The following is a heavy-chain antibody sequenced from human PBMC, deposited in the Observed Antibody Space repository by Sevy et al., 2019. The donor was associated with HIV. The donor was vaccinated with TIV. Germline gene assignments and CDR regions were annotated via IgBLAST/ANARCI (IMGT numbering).Heavy chain of an antibody. D-gene: IGHD2-2*02. CDR1: GFTFSSYS. V-gene: IGHV3-21*01. CDR2: ISSSSSYI. CDR3: ARALFYCSSTSCYIDPGYYYGMDV. Sequence: GGSLRLSCAASGFTFSSYSMNWVRQAPGKGLEWVSSISSSSSYIYYGDSVKGRFNSPRDNAKNSLYLPMNSLRAEDTAVYSCARALFYCSSTSCYIDPGYYYGMDVWGQGTTVTVSS. J-gene: IGHJ6*02.